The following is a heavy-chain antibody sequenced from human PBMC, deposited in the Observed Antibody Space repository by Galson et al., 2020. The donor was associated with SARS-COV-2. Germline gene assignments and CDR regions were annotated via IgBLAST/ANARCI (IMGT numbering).Heavy chain of an antibody. V-gene: IGHV3-7*03. CDR1: GFTFSSYW. CDR3: ARDGDDFWSGYGWFDP. J-gene: IGHJ5*02. D-gene: IGHD3-3*01. Sequence: GGSLRLSCAASGFTFSSYWMSWVRQAPGKGLEWVANIKQDGSEQYYVDSVKGRFTISRDNAKNSLYLQMNSLRAEDTAVYYCARDGDDFWSGYGWFDPWGQGTLVTVSS. CDR2: IKQDGSEQ.